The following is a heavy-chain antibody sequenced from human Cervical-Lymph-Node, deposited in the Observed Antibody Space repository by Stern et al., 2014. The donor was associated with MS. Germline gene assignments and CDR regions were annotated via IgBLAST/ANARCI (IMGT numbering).Heavy chain of an antibody. J-gene: IGHJ4*02. CDR2: IFPRASNT. Sequence: EVQLVESGAEVNKPGESLKISCKVSGYTFTSFWIGWVRQVPGRGLEWVGTIFPRASNTIYSPSFQGHVTMAVDKSTTTAYLQWRSLQASDTAIYYCARTGIQLWSFDQWGQGTLVTVSS. CDR1: GYTFTSFW. D-gene: IGHD5-18*01. V-gene: IGHV5-51*01. CDR3: ARTGIQLWSFDQ.